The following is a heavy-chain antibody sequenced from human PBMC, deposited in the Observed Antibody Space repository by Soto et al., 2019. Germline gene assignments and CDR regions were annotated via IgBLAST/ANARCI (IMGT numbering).Heavy chain of an antibody. Sequence: QVQLVQSGAEVKKPGASVRISCKASGYTFTDYYLHWVRQAPGQGLEWMGIMNPSGGVTSYAQKFQGNIAVTRDTSTSPVYMQLSSLRSEDTAVYYCASSEAVPTTTYYDWDIDVWGKWTTVTVSS. V-gene: IGHV1-46*03. CDR2: MNPSGGVT. CDR1: GYTFTDYY. J-gene: IGHJ6*03. D-gene: IGHD2-2*01. CDR3: ASSEAVPTTTYYDWDIDV.